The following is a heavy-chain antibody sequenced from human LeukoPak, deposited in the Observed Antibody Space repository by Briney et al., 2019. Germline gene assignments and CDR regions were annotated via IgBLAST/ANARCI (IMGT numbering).Heavy chain of an antibody. CDR2: IYTRGST. V-gene: IGHV4-4*07. Sequence: KPSETLSLTCTVSGGSINNYYWSWTRQPAGKGLEWIGRIYTRGSTNYNPSLKSRVTMSVDTSKNQFSLKLSSVTAADTAVYYCARGRYCSADICSGGDAFDIWGQGTTVTVSS. CDR1: GGSINNYY. D-gene: IGHD2-15*01. J-gene: IGHJ3*02. CDR3: ARGRYCSADICSGGDAFDI.